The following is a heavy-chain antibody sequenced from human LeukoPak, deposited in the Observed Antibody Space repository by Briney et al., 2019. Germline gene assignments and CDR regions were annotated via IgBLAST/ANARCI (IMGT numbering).Heavy chain of an antibody. Sequence: GGSLKLSCAASGFTFSGSAMHWVRQASGKGLEWAGRIESKANSYATTYAASVKVRFTISRDGSQNTAYLQMNSLKTEDTAVYYCVASVELNIGYWEVYWGQGTLATVSS. CDR3: VASVELNIGYWEVY. CDR2: IESKANSYAT. CDR1: GFTFSGSA. D-gene: IGHD2/OR15-2a*01. J-gene: IGHJ4*02. V-gene: IGHV3-73*01.